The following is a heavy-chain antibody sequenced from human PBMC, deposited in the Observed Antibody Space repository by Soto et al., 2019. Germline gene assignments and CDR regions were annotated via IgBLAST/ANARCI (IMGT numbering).Heavy chain of an antibody. D-gene: IGHD2-15*01. CDR2: IYYSGSA. CDR1: GDSISSYY. J-gene: IGHJ4*02. V-gene: IGHV4-59*01. CDR3: AREPRHSGYFVQ. Sequence: SETLSLTCTVSGDSISSYYWSWIRQPPGRGLEWIGYIYYSGSANYNPSLKSRVTISVDTSKNQLSLNLNSVTAADTAVYFCAREPRHSGYFVQWGQGTLVTVSS.